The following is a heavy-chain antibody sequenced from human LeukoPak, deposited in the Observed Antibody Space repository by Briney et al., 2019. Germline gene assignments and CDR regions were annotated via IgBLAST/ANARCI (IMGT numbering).Heavy chain of an antibody. Sequence: GGSLRLSCAASGFTVSSNYMSWVRQAPGKGLEWVSAISGSGGSTYYADSVKGRFTISRDNSKNTLYLQMNSLRAEDTAVYYCAKGSYYFDYYYMDVWGKGTTVTVSS. D-gene: IGHD1-26*01. V-gene: IGHV3-23*01. CDR1: GFTVSSNY. CDR2: ISGSGGST. CDR3: AKGSYYFDYYYMDV. J-gene: IGHJ6*03.